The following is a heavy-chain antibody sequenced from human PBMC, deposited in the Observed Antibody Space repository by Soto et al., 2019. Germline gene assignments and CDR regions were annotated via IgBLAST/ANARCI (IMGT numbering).Heavy chain of an antibody. J-gene: IGHJ4*02. Sequence: QITLNESGPTQVKPRQTLTLTCTFSGFSLTTSGVGVCWIRQSPGKAPEWRALIYWDDDKRYSPSLKSRLTITKDTSKNQVVLTMADLDPADTATYYCAHRVLRTVFGLVTTTAIYFDFWGQGTPVAVSS. CDR1: GFSLTTSGVG. D-gene: IGHD3-3*01. V-gene: IGHV2-5*02. CDR3: AHRVLRTVFGLVTTTAIYFDF. CDR2: IYWDDDK.